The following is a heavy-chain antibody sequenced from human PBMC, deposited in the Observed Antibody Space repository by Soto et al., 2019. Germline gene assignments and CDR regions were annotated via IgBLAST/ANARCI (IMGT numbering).Heavy chain of an antibody. J-gene: IGHJ4*02. CDR1: GYTFTSYG. V-gene: IGHV1-18*01. Sequence: RASVKVSCKASGYTFTSYGISWVRQAPGQGLEWMGWISTYNGNTNYAQKLQGRVTMTTDTSTSTAHMELRSLRSDDTAVYYCARDQDIVLVPGALFDYWGQGTLVTVSS. CDR2: ISTYNGNT. D-gene: IGHD2-2*01. CDR3: ARDQDIVLVPGALFDY.